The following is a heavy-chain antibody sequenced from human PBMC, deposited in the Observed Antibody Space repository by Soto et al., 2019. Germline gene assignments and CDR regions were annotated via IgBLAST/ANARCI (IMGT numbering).Heavy chain of an antibody. CDR3: ARGDIVLDPASEANWFDT. D-gene: IGHD2-2*01. CDR2: INPDAGAT. V-gene: IGHV1-46*01. CDR1: AYSFTTYH. J-gene: IGHJ5*02. Sequence: QVQLVQSGAEVKKPGASVTVSCKASAYSFTTYHIHWVRQAPGQGLEWMGLINPDAGATNYAQRCQGRLRLTRDTSTSTVYMELRSLTFDDTAVYYCARGDIVLDPASEANWFDTWGQGSLVTVSS.